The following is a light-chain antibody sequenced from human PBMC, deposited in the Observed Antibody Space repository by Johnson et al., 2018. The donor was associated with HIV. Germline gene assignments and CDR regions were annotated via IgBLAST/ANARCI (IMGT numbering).Light chain of an antibody. CDR2: END. Sequence: QSVLTQPPSVSAAPGQKVTISCSGSNSDIGENYVSWYQQVTGTAPKLLIYENDKRPSGIPDRFSGSKSGTSATLDITGLQTGDEADYYCGTWDRRLSLYVVGTGTKVTAL. J-gene: IGLJ1*01. CDR1: NSDIGENY. CDR3: GTWDRRLSLYV. V-gene: IGLV1-51*01.